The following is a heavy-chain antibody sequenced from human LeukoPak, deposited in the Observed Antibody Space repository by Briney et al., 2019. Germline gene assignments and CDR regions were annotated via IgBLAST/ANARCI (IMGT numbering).Heavy chain of an antibody. D-gene: IGHD3-10*01. Sequence: SCKASGYTFTGYYMHWVRQAPGKGLEWVSYISSSGSTIYYADSVKGRFTISRDNAKNSLYLQMNSLRAEDTAVYYCARGGGLYYFDYWGQGTLVTVSS. CDR3: ARGGGLYYFDY. V-gene: IGHV3-48*03. J-gene: IGHJ4*02. CDR1: GYTFTGYY. CDR2: ISSSGSTI.